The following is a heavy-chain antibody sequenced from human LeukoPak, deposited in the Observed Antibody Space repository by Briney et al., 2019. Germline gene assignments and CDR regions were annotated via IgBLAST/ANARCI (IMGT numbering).Heavy chain of an antibody. CDR2: IYYSGST. CDR3: ARRALYGGVDI. Sequence: PSETLSLTCTVSGGSISSYYRSWIRQPPGKGLEWIGYIYYSGSTNYNPSLKSRVTISVDTSKNQFSLKLSSVTAADTAVYYCARRALYGGVDIWGQGTMVTVSS. V-gene: IGHV4-59*01. J-gene: IGHJ3*02. D-gene: IGHD4-23*01. CDR1: GGSISSYY.